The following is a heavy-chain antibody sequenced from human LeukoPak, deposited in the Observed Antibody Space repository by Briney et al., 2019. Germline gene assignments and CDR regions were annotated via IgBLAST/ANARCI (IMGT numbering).Heavy chain of an antibody. D-gene: IGHD6-13*01. CDR2: ISGSGGST. CDR1: GFTFSSYA. V-gene: IGHV3-23*01. Sequence: GGSPRLSCAASGFTFSSYAMSWVRQAPGKGLEWVSAISGSGGSTYYADSVKGRFTISRDNSKNTLYLQMNSLRAEDTAVYYCAKVEIAASYYFDYWGQGTLVTVSS. J-gene: IGHJ4*02. CDR3: AKVEIAASYYFDY.